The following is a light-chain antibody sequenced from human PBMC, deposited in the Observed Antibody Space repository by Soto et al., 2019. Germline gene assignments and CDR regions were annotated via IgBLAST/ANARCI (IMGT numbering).Light chain of an antibody. CDR1: SSNIGSNY. CDR2: KNN. Sequence: QSVLTQPPSASGTPGQRVTISCSGSSSNIGSNYVYWYHQFPGTAPKLLIYKNNQRPSGVPDRFSGSKSGTSASLAISGLRSEDEADYYCAAWDDSLTGVVFCGGTKLTVL. CDR3: AAWDDSLTGVV. J-gene: IGLJ2*01. V-gene: IGLV1-47*01.